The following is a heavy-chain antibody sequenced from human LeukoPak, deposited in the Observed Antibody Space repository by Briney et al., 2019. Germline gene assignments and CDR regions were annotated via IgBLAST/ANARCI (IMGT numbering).Heavy chain of an antibody. D-gene: IGHD2-2*01. CDR3: ARGEVSASLYYFDY. Sequence: ASVTVSFTTSVYTFTTYGVSWVRQAPGQGREGRGWVSGYTGNTNYANRFQGRVTITTDTSTSTVYMELTSLRSDDTAVYYCARGEVSASLYYFDYWGQGSPVTVSS. CDR2: VSGYTGNT. V-gene: IGHV1-18*01. CDR1: VYTFTTYG. J-gene: IGHJ4*02.